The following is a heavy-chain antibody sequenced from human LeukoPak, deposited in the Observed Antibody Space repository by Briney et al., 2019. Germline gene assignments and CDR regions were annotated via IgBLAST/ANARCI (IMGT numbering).Heavy chain of an antibody. J-gene: IGHJ6*02. V-gene: IGHV3-21*01. CDR2: ISSSSSYI. D-gene: IGHD2-15*01. CDR1: GFTFSSYT. CDR3: ARDPTPRYCSGGSCYTHYGMDV. Sequence: GGSLRPSCAASGFTFSSYTMNWARQAPGKGLEWVSSISSSSSYIYYADSVKGRLTISRDNAKNSLYLQMNSLRAEDTAVYYCARDPTPRYCSGGSCYTHYGMDVWGQGTTVTVSS.